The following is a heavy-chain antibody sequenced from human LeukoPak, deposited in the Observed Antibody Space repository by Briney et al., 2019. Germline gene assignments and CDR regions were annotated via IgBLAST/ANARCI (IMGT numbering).Heavy chain of an antibody. V-gene: IGHV1-18*01. CDR3: ARSTTLYYYDSSGYYPPGPTFDY. Sequence: ASVKVSCKASGYTFTSYGISWVRQAPGQGLEWMGWISAYNGNTNYAQKLQGRVTMTTDTSTSTAYMELRSLRSDDTAVYYCARSTTLYYYDSSGYYPPGPTFDYWGQGTLVTVSS. CDR2: ISAYNGNT. CDR1: GYTFTSYG. D-gene: IGHD3-22*01. J-gene: IGHJ4*02.